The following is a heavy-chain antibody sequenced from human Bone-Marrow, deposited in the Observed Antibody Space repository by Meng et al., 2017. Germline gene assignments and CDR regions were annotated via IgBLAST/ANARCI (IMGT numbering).Heavy chain of an antibody. CDR1: GGSISSSNW. CDR2: IYHSGIT. CDR3: ARHVSGSYYSYYYGMDV. V-gene: IGHV4-4*02. D-gene: IGHD1-26*01. Sequence: QVLLQESGPGLVKPSGTLSLTCAVSGGSISSSNWWSWVRQPPGKGLEWIGKIYHSGITIYNPSLKSRVTMSVDNSKNQFSLKLNSMTAADTAVYYCARHVSGSYYSYYYGMDVWGQGTTVTVSS. J-gene: IGHJ6*02.